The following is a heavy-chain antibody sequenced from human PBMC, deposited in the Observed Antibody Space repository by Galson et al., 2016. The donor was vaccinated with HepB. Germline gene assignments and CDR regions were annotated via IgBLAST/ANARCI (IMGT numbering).Heavy chain of an antibody. CDR3: ARGRGGYYYGMDV. CDR1: GDTFIGYW. D-gene: IGHD3-3*01. CDR2: IFPSDSTI. J-gene: IGHJ6*02. Sequence: QSGAEVKKPGESLKISCQGSGDTFIGYWIVWVRQLPGKGLEWMGTIFPSDSTIKYSPSFRGQVTISADKSITTAYLQWSTLKASDTAIFYCARGRGGYYYGMDVWGQGTAVTVS. V-gene: IGHV5-51*01.